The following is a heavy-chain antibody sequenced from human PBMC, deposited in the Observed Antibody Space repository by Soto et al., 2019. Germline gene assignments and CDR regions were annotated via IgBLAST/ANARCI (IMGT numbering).Heavy chain of an antibody. V-gene: IGHV4-34*01. J-gene: IGHJ3*02. Sequence: SETLSLTCAVYGGSFSGYYWSWIRQPPGKGLEWIGEINHSGSTNYNPPLKSRVTISVDTSKNQFSLKLSSVTAADTAVYYCARELADCSGGSCYSDDAFDIWGQGTMVTVSS. D-gene: IGHD2-15*01. CDR3: ARELADCSGGSCYSDDAFDI. CDR1: GGSFSGYY. CDR2: INHSGST.